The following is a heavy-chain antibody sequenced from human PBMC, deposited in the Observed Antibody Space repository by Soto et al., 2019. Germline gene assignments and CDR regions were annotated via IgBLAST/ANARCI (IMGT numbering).Heavy chain of an antibody. CDR3: ARGRWGLLGGDY. V-gene: IGHV3-74*01. CDR1: GFDFSSYW. CDR2: IIYDGGIT. Sequence: EVQLVESGGGLVQPGGSLRISCAASGFDFSSYWMHWVRQAPGEGPVWVSRIIYDGGITNYVDSVKGRFTMSRDNDKNTVFLQMNSLRAEDTAVYYCARGRWGLLGGDYWGQGTLVIVSS. D-gene: IGHD3-16*01. J-gene: IGHJ4*02.